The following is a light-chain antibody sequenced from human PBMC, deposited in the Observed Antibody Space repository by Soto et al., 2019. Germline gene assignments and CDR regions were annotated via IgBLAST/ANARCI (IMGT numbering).Light chain of an antibody. CDR1: QDIRSY. CDR2: ATS. CDR3: QQGYTARWT. V-gene: IGKV1-39*01. J-gene: IGKJ1*01. Sequence: DIQMTQSPSSLSASVGDRATITCRAGQDIRSYLHCYQQKPGKTPQLLIYATSFLQIGVPSRFSASGSGTDFSLVITDLQLEDSATYYCQQGYTARWTSGQGTKVEI.